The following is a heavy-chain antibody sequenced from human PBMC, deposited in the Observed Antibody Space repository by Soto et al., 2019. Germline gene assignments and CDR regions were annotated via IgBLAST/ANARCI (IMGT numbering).Heavy chain of an antibody. J-gene: IGHJ4*02. CDR2: INAGNGNT. V-gene: IGHV1-3*01. D-gene: IGHD6-19*01. CDR1: GYTFTSYA. CDR3: ASVGIAFGYSSGWPSFDY. Sequence: ASVKVSCKASGYTFTSYAMHWVRQAPGQRLEWMGWINAGNGNTKYSQKFQGRVTITRDTSANTAYMELSSLRSEDTAVYYCASVGIAFGYSSGWPSFDYWGQGTLVTVSS.